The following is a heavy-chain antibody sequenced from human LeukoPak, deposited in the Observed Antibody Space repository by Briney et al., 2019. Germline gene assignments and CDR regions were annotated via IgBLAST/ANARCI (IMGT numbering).Heavy chain of an antibody. Sequence: ASVKVSCKASGYTFTSYGISWVRQAPGQGLEWMGWISAYSGDTNYAQKFQGRATMTTDTSTSTAYMELRSLSSDDTAVYYCARGYCSGGSCYSVFDYWGQGTLVTVSS. J-gene: IGHJ4*02. CDR3: ARGYCSGGSCYSVFDY. CDR2: ISAYSGDT. D-gene: IGHD2-15*01. CDR1: GYTFTSYG. V-gene: IGHV1-18*01.